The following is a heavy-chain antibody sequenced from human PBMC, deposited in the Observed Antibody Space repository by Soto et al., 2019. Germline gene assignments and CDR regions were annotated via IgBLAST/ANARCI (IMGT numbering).Heavy chain of an antibody. J-gene: IGHJ4*02. Sequence: SETLSLTCTVSGGSISSYYWSWIRQPPGKGLEWIGYIYYSGSTDYNPSLKSRVTISLDTSKNQFSLNLRSVTAADTAVYYCARGSTLVVSTRYYFDYWGQGTLVTVLL. CDR3: ARGSTLVVSTRYYFDY. D-gene: IGHD2-8*02. CDR1: GGSISSYY. V-gene: IGHV4-59*12. CDR2: IYYSGST.